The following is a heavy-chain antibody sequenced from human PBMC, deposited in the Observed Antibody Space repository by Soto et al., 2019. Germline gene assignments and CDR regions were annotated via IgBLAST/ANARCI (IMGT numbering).Heavy chain of an antibody. CDR3: ASGGRSHYGSGSLLKNYYLDV. J-gene: IGHJ6*03. Sequence: QVQLVQSGAEVKKPGASVKVSCKASGYTFTSYAMHWVRQAPGQRLEWMGWINAGNGNTKYSQKFQGRVTNTRDTSASTAYMGLSSLRSEDTAVYYCASGGRSHYGSGSLLKNYYLDVWGKGTTVTVSS. CDR1: GYTFTSYA. V-gene: IGHV1-3*01. CDR2: INAGNGNT. D-gene: IGHD3-10*01.